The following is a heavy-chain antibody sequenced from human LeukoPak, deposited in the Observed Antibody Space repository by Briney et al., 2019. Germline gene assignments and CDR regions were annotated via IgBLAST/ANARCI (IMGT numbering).Heavy chain of an antibody. CDR3: ARGPLGHSYGNPYYFDY. CDR2: IKSKTDGGTT. V-gene: IGHV3-15*01. Sequence: GGSLRLSCAASGFTFSNAWMSWVRQAPGKGLEWVGRIKSKTDGGTTDYAAPVKGRFTISRDDSKNTLYLQMNSLKTEDTAVYYCARGPLGHSYGNPYYFDYWGQGTLVTVSS. CDR1: GFTFSNAW. J-gene: IGHJ4*02. D-gene: IGHD5-18*01.